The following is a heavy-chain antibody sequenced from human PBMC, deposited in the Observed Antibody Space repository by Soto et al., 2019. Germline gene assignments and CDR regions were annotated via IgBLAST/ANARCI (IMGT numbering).Heavy chain of an antibody. V-gene: IGHV1-69*04. CDR2: IIPILGIA. CDR3: ARDDRDSSYFDY. CDR1: GGTFSIYT. J-gene: IGHJ4*02. Sequence: SVKVSCKASGGTFSIYTISWVRQAPGQGLEWMGRIIPILGIANYAQKFQGRVTITADKSTSTAYMELSSLRSEDTAVYYCARDDRDSSYFDYWGQGTLVTVSS.